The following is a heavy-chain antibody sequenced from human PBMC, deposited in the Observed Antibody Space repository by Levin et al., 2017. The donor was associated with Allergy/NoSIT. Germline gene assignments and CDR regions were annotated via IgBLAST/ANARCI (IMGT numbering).Heavy chain of an antibody. CDR2: IHSSGNT. CDR1: GGSINSYY. D-gene: IGHD5-24*01. Sequence: NPSETLSLTCTVSGGSINSYYWSWIRQPAGKGLEWIGRIHSSGNTNYNPSLKNRVTLSVDTSKNQFSLRLTSLTAADTAVYYCARAKSWLPFDYWGQGTLVTVSS. J-gene: IGHJ4*02. V-gene: IGHV4-4*07. CDR3: ARAKSWLPFDY.